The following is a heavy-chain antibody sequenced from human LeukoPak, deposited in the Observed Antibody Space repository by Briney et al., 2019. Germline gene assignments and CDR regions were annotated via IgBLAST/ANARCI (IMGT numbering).Heavy chain of an antibody. J-gene: IGHJ4*02. CDR2: ISASNGNT. Sequence: ASVKVSCKASGYTFTSYGISWVRQAPGQGLEWMGWISASNGNTNYAQKLQGRVTMTTDTSTSTAYMELRSLRSDDTAVYYCARGLYYYDSSGYYATPALRDNFDYWGQGTLVTVSS. CDR1: GYTFTSYG. D-gene: IGHD3-22*01. V-gene: IGHV1-18*01. CDR3: ARGLYYYDSSGYYATPALRDNFDY.